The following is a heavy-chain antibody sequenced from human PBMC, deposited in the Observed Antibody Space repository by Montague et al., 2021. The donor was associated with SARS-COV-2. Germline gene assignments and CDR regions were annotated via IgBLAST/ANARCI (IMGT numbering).Heavy chain of an antibody. CDR3: VRVLDNRVRDY. CDR2: ITYIGKT. J-gene: IGHJ4*02. V-gene: IGHV4-38-2*02. D-gene: IGHD3/OR15-3a*01. CDR1: GYSISSGYY. Sequence: SETLSLTCSVSGYSISSGYYWGWIRQPPGKGLEWVGCITYIGKTYYSPPLKSRLTISLDSSKNQFSLQARSVTAADTAGYYCVRVLDNRVRDYRGQGTLVTVSS.